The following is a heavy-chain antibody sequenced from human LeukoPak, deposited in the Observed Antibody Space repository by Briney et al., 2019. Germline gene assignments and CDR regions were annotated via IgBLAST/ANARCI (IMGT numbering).Heavy chain of an antibody. D-gene: IGHD5-24*01. CDR3: ARRIQGMAPYYFDY. V-gene: IGHV3-74*01. Sequence: GSLKLSFAASGFPLHYHWNHRVRPAPGKGLVLVSSINSDGSSTSYADSVKGRFTISRDNAKNTLYLQMNSLRAEDTAVYYCARRIQGMAPYYFDYWGQGTLVTVSS. CDR1: GFPLHYHW. J-gene: IGHJ4*02. CDR2: INSDGSST.